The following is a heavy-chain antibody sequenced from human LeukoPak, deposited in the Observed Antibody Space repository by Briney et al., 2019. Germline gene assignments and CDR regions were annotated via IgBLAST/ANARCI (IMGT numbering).Heavy chain of an antibody. Sequence: GGSLRLSCAASGFTFSSYWMHWVRQAPGKGLGWVSRIKSDGSTTTYADSVKGRFTISRDNANNSLYLQMNSLRDEDTALYYCAREMGTTSDYWGQGTLVTVSS. D-gene: IGHD1-7*01. J-gene: IGHJ4*02. V-gene: IGHV3-74*01. CDR1: GFTFSSYW. CDR3: AREMGTTSDY. CDR2: IKSDGSTT.